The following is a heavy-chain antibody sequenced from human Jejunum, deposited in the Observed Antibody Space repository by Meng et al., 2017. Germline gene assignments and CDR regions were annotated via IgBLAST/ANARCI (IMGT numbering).Heavy chain of an antibody. V-gene: IGHV4-4*02. CDR1: GCFSSIYG. J-gene: IGHJ4*02. CDR3: ARGWKYAWFN. Sequence: QVKREEPGPGLVGPSGALSPPCGVPGCFSSIYGWSRLRQPPGKGLEWIGEMHQSGSSNYIPSLKSRLTMSVDESKNHFSLKLNSVTAADTAVYYCARGWKYAWFNWGQGTLVTVSS. CDR2: MHQSGSS. D-gene: IGHD1-7*01.